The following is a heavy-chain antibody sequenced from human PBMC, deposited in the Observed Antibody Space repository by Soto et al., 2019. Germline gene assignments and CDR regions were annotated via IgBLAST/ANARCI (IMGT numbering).Heavy chain of an antibody. CDR1: GFTFSSYG. D-gene: IGHD2-21*02. J-gene: IGHJ6*02. CDR3: AKDLWHIVVVTAIDYYYYGMDV. Sequence: PGGSLRLSCAASGFTFSSYGMHWVRQAPGKGLEWVAVISYDGSNKYYADSVKGRFTISRDNSKNTLYLQMNSLRAEDTAVYYCAKDLWHIVVVTAIDYYYYGMDVWGQGTTVTVSS. CDR2: ISYDGSNK. V-gene: IGHV3-30*18.